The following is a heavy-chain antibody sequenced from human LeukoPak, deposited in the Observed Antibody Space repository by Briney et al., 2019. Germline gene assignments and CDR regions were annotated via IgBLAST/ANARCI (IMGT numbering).Heavy chain of an antibody. CDR3: ARARRSSWPYYYYYGMDV. CDR1: GGSVTTSSYY. D-gene: IGHD6-13*01. V-gene: IGHV4-39*07. J-gene: IGHJ6*02. Sequence: PSETLSLTCTVSGGSVTTSSYYWGWIRQPPGKGLEWIGSMSHSGSAFYNPSLKSRVSISVDTSKNQFSLKLSSVTAADTAVYYCARARRSSWPYYYYYGMDVWGQGTTVTVSS. CDR2: MSHSGSA.